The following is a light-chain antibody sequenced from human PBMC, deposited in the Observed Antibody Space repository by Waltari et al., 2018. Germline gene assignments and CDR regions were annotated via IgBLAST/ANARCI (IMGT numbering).Light chain of an antibody. Sequence: QSILTQPTSVSGAPGQRVTISCTGSSSNIGAGHDVHWYQAFPGTAPKLLIYGKNHRPSGVPYRFSGSKSCSSASLAINGLQAEDEADYYCQSFDSNVRGGVVFGGGTKVTVL. J-gene: IGLJ3*02. V-gene: IGLV1-40*01. CDR2: GKN. CDR3: QSFDSNVRGGVV. CDR1: SSNIGAGHD.